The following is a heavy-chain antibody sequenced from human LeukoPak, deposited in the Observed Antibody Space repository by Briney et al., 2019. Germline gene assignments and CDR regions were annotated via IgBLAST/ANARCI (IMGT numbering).Heavy chain of an antibody. CDR1: GFTFSIYW. CDR2: IKSDGSRT. Sequence: GGSLRLSCGASGFTFSIYWMHWVRQAPGKGLVWVSRIKSDGSRTDYADSVKGRFIISRDNAKNTLYLQMSSLRVEDTAVYYCARDSYYYDDRGSHYYGIDVWGHGTTVTVSS. D-gene: IGHD3-22*01. J-gene: IGHJ6*02. CDR3: ARDSYYYDDRGSHYYGIDV. V-gene: IGHV3-74*01.